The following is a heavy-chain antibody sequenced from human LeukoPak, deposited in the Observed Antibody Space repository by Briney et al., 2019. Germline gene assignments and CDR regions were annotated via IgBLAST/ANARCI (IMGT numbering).Heavy chain of an antibody. J-gene: IGHJ4*02. Sequence: GGSLRLSCAASGFTFSSYEMNWVRQAPGKGLEWVSYISSSGSTIYYADSVKGRFTISRDNAKNSLYLQMNSLRAEDTAVYYCAGRSSGSYYPVDYWGQGTLVTVSS. CDR2: ISSSGSTI. V-gene: IGHV3-48*03. CDR1: GFTFSSYE. CDR3: AGRSSGSYYPVDY. D-gene: IGHD1-26*01.